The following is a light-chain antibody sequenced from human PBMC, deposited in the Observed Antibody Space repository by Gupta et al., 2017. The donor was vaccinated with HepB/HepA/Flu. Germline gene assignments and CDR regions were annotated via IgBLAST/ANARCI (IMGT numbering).Light chain of an antibody. CDR1: QSVSRN. J-gene: IGKJ4*01. CDR2: GAS. V-gene: IGKV3-15*01. CDR3: QQYNNWPPLT. Sequence: EIVMTQSPGTLSVSPGERATLSCRASQSVSRNLAWYQQRPGQAPRLLIYGASTRATGIPARFSGSGSGTEFTLTITSLQSEDFAVYYCQQYNNWPPLTFGGGTNVEIK.